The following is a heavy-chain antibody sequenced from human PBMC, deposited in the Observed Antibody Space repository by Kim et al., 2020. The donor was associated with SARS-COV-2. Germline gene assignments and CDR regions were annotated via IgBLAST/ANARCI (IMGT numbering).Heavy chain of an antibody. V-gene: IGHV4-39*07. CDR1: GDSISSSSYY. J-gene: IGHJ6*02. CDR2: INYAGYT. CDR3: VRDHYFYGNDP. Sequence: SETLSLTCSVSGDSISSSSYYWAWVRHSPEKGLEWIGNINYAGYTYYNPSLKSRVTIFVDLSKNQFSLEVRSVTAADTAVYYCVRDHYFYGNDPWGQGTTVIVSS.